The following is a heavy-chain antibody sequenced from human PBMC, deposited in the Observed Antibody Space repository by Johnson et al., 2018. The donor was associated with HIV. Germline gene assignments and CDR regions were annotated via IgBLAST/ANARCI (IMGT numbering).Heavy chain of an antibody. CDR2: IYTASDST. J-gene: IGHJ3*02. D-gene: IGHD4-23*01. CDR1: GFTFSNAW. Sequence: MLLVEPGGGLVTPGGSLRLSCAASGFTFSNAWMSWVRQAPGTGLEWVSVIYTASDSTSCKDSVKDRFTISRTISKNAVHLQMSSLRAEDTAVDHWARERPGYGGHDAFDIWGQGTMVTVSS. V-gene: IGHV3-66*01. CDR3: ARERPGYGGHDAFDI.